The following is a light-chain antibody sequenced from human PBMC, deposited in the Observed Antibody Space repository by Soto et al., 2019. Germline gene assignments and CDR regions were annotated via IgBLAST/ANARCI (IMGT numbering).Light chain of an antibody. Sequence: EIVLTQSPATLSLSPGERATLSWRASQSVGSYFAWYQQKPGQTPRLLIYDTSYRATGIPARFSGSGSGTDFALTISGLEPEDFAVYYCQQRTNWPWTFGQGTKVDIK. V-gene: IGKV3-11*01. CDR2: DTS. CDR1: QSVGSY. J-gene: IGKJ1*01. CDR3: QQRTNWPWT.